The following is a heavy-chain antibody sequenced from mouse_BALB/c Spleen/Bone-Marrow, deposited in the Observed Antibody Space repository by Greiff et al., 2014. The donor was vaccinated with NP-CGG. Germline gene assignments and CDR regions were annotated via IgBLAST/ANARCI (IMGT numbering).Heavy chain of an antibody. CDR3: TRRGIYDERTAMDY. V-gene: IGHV5-6*02. CDR2: INSGGTNT. D-gene: IGHD2-12*01. Sequence: EVNLVESGGDLVYPGGSLKLSCAASGFTFSSYGMSWVRQTPGTRLEWVATINSGGTNTYYPDSMKGRFTISRDNAKNTLYLQMSSLRSEDTAMYYCTRRGIYDERTAMDYWGRGTSVTVSS. CDR1: GFTFSSYG. J-gene: IGHJ4*01.